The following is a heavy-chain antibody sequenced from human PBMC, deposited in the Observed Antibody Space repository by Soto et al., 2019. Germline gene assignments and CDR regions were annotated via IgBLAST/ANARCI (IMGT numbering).Heavy chain of an antibody. Sequence: SETLSLTCAVYGGSFSGYYWSWIRQPPGKGLEWIGEINHSGSTNYNPSLKSRVTISVDTSKNQFSLKLSSVTAADTAVYYCARDSYYYDSSGSHGAFDIWGQGTMVTVSS. D-gene: IGHD3-22*01. J-gene: IGHJ3*02. CDR1: GGSFSGYY. CDR3: ARDSYYYDSSGSHGAFDI. V-gene: IGHV4-34*01. CDR2: INHSGST.